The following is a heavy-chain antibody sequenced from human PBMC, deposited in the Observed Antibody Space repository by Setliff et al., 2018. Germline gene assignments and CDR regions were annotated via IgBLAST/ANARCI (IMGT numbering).Heavy chain of an antibody. CDR3: AKDSGWFLPFDS. Sequence: PGGSLRLSCAASGFTFINYNMHWVRQAPGKGLEWVATIWADEVNIYYADSVNDRFTISRDNSKNTLYLQMNSLRAEDTAVYYCAKDSGWFLPFDSWGQGTLVTVSS. CDR2: IWADEVNI. J-gene: IGHJ4*02. CDR1: GFTFINYN. V-gene: IGHV3-33*06. D-gene: IGHD6-19*01.